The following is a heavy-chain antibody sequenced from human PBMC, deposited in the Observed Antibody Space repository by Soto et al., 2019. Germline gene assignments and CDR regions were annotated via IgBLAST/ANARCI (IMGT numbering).Heavy chain of an antibody. Sequence: GASVKVSCKASGYTFTGYYMHWVRQAPGQGLEWMGWINPNSGGTNYAQKIQGWVTMTRDTSISTAYMELSRLRSDDTAVYYCARGQIWRMVRGALGRYYYYMDVWGKGTTVTVSS. V-gene: IGHV1-2*04. D-gene: IGHD3-10*01. J-gene: IGHJ6*03. CDR2: INPNSGGT. CDR3: ARGQIWRMVRGALGRYYYYMDV. CDR1: GYTFTGYY.